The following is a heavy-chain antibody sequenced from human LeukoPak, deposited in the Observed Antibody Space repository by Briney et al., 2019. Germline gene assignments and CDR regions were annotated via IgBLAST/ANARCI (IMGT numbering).Heavy chain of an antibody. CDR2: ISTNSSYI. J-gene: IGHJ4*02. Sequence: GGSLRLSCAASGFTFSTYNTKWVRQAPRKGLEWVSSISTNSSYIYYADSVKGRFTISRDNARNSLYLQMNSLRAEDTAVYYCARDRDWNSGFDYWGQGTLVTVSS. V-gene: IGHV3-21*01. CDR1: GFTFSTYN. D-gene: IGHD1-7*01. CDR3: ARDRDWNSGFDY.